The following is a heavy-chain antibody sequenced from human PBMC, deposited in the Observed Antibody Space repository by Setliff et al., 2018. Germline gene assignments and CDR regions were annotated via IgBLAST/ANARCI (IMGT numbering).Heavy chain of an antibody. J-gene: IGHJ3*01. V-gene: IGHV4-38-2*02. CDR2: LFDGGSA. D-gene: IGHD3-22*01. CDR3: ARDPHYDPTYSLPGHAFDF. CDR1: GYSISNGFY. Sequence: PSETLSLTCAVSGYSISNGFYWGWIRQSPVKGLEWIGSLFDGGSAYYSPSLKSRASISLDASKNQFALKLTSATAADTAVYYCARDPHYDPTYSLPGHAFDFWGQGIRVTVS.